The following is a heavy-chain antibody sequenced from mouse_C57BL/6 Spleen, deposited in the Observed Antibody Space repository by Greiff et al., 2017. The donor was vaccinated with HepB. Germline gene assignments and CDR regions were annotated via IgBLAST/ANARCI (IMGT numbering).Heavy chain of an antibody. CDR1: GFNIKDYY. CDR2: IDPEDGET. CDR3: SSPFTTVVATDFDY. Sequence: EVQLQQSGAELVKPGASVKLSCTASGFNIKDYYMHWVKQRTEQGLEWIGRIDPEDGETKYAPKFQGKATITADTSSNTAYLQLSSLTSEDSAVYYCSSPFTTVVATDFDYWGQGTTLTVSS. D-gene: IGHD1-1*01. V-gene: IGHV14-2*01. J-gene: IGHJ2*01.